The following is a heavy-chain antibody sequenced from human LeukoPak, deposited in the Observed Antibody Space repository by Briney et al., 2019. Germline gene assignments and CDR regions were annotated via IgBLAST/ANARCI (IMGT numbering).Heavy chain of an antibody. J-gene: IGHJ4*02. Sequence: GGALRLSCAASGFTFSSYSMNWVRQAPGKGLEWVSSISSSSSYIYYADSVKGRFTISRDNAKNSLYLQMNSLRAEDTAVYYCARETTVAGDFDYWGQGTLVTVSS. CDR2: ISSSSSYI. CDR3: ARETTVAGDFDY. D-gene: IGHD4-17*01. V-gene: IGHV3-21*01. CDR1: GFTFSSYS.